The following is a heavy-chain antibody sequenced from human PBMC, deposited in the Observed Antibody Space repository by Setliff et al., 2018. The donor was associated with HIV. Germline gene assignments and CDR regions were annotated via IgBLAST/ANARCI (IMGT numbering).Heavy chain of an antibody. CDR2: IFYTGTT. Sequence: SETLSLTCAVSGYSIRDNFFWGWVRQPPGKGLEWIGGIFYTGTTYYNPSLKSRVTLSLDTSKNQFSLELTSVTAADTAVYYCARHDCGGDCSINWFDPWGQGTLVTVSS. J-gene: IGHJ5*02. CDR3: ARHDCGGDCSINWFDP. CDR1: GYSIRDNFF. V-gene: IGHV4-38-2*01. D-gene: IGHD2-21*02.